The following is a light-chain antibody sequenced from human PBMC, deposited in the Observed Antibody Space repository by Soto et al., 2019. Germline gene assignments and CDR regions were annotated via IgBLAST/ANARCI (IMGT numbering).Light chain of an antibody. CDR2: EVS. CDR3: CSYTSSSTLV. CDR1: SSDVGGYNY. Sequence: QSALTQPASVSGSPGQSITISCTGTSSDVGGYNYVSWYQQHPGKAPKLMIYEVSNRPSGASNRFSGYKSGNTASLAISGLQAEDEADYYCCSYTSSSTLVFGTGAKLTVL. V-gene: IGLV2-14*01. J-gene: IGLJ1*01.